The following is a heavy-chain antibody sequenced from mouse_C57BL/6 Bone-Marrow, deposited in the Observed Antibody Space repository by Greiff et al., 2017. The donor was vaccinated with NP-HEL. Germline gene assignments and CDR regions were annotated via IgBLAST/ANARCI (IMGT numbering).Heavy chain of an antibody. CDR3: ARPHYYGSSYVTFDY. D-gene: IGHD1-1*01. Sequence: EVMLVESGGGLVKPGGSLKLSCAASGFTFSSYTMSWVRQTPEKRLEWVATISGGGGNTYYPDSVKGRFTISRDNAKNTLYLQMSSLRSEDTALYYCARPHYYGSSYVTFDYWGQGTTLTVSS. V-gene: IGHV5-9*01. CDR1: GFTFSSYT. J-gene: IGHJ2*01. CDR2: ISGGGGNT.